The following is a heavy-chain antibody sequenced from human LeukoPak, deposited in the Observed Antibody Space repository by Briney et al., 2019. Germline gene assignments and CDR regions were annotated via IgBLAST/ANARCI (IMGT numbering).Heavy chain of an antibody. Sequence: SQTLSLTCTVSGGSISSGNYFWSWIRQPAGKGLEWIGRIHTRGRTNYNPSLKSRVTISVDMSKNQFSLKLSSVTAADTAVYYCARDPTTGYSSEVWFDSWGQGTLVTVSS. J-gene: IGHJ5*01. CDR1: GGSISSGNYF. D-gene: IGHD6-25*01. CDR2: IHTRGRT. CDR3: ARDPTTGYSSEVWFDS. V-gene: IGHV4-61*02.